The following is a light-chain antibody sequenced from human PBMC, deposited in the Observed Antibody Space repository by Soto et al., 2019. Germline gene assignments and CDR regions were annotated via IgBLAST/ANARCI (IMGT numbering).Light chain of an antibody. Sequence: DIQMTQPPSTLSASVGDRVTITCRASQNINSWLAWYQQKPGKAPNLLIYKASSLETGVPSRFSGSGSGTEFTLTISSLQPDDFASYHCQQYKSYWTFGQGTKVDIK. J-gene: IGKJ1*01. CDR3: QQYKSYWT. V-gene: IGKV1-5*03. CDR1: QNINSW. CDR2: KAS.